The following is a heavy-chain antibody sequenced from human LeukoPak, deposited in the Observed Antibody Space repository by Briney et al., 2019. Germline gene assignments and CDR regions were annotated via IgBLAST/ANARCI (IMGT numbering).Heavy chain of an antibody. CDR3: ARVLFDWLHQLDY. CDR1: GYTFTGYY. CDR2: INPNSGGT. D-gene: IGHD3-9*01. J-gene: IGHJ4*02. V-gene: IGHV1-2*02. Sequence: GASVKVSCKASGYTFTGYYMHWVRQAPAQGLDWMGWINPNSGGTNYAQKFQGRLTMTRDTSISTAYMELSRLRSDDTAVYYCARVLFDWLHQLDYWGQGTLVTVSS.